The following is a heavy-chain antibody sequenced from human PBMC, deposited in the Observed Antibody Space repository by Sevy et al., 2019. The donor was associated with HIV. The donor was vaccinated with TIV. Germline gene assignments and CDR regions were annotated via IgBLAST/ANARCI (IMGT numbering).Heavy chain of an antibody. CDR3: ARTYYYDSSGYYPHYFDY. V-gene: IGHV1-18*01. Sequence: ASVKVSCKASGYTFTSYGISWVRQAPGQGLEWMGWISAYNGNTNYAQKLQGRVTMTTDTSTSTAYMELRSLRSDDTAVYYCARTYYYDSSGYYPHYFDYWGQGTLVTVSS. J-gene: IGHJ4*02. D-gene: IGHD3-22*01. CDR2: ISAYNGNT. CDR1: GYTFTSYG.